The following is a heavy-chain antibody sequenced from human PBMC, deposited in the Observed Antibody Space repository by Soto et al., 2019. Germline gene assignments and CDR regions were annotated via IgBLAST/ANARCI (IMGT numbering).Heavy chain of an antibody. CDR3: ARDRAGVGAAADTGLVGYYYYYMDV. D-gene: IGHD6-13*01. CDR2: IYYSGST. V-gene: IGHV4-59*01. J-gene: IGHJ6*03. Sequence: PSETLSLTCTVSGGSISSYYWSWIRQPPGKGLEWIGYIYYSGSTNYNPSLKSRVTISVDTSKNQFSLKLSSVTAADTAVYYCARDRAGVGAAADTGLVGYYYYYMDVWGKGTTVTVSS. CDR1: GGSISSYY.